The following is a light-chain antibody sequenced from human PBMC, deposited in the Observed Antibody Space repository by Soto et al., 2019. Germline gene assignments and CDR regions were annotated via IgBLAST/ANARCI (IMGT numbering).Light chain of an antibody. CDR2: DVN. Sequence: QSVLTQPASVSGSPGQSITISCTGTSSDVGGYNYVSWYQHHPGKAPKLIIYDVNNRPSGVSNRFSGSKSGNTASLTISGLQPEDEADYYCSSYTTSNTRQIVFGTGTKLTVL. CDR1: SSDVGGYNY. V-gene: IGLV2-14*03. CDR3: SSYTTSNTRQIV. J-gene: IGLJ1*01.